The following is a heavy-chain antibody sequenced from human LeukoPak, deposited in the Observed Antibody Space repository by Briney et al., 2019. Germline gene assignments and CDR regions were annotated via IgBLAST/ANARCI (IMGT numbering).Heavy chain of an antibody. CDR1: GGSISSYY. V-gene: IGHV4-59*13. CDR3: ARVRPNSSWYGGYFDY. CDR2: IYYSGST. Sequence: SETLSLTCTVSGGSISSYYWSWIRQPPGKGLEWIGYIYYSGSTNYNPSLKSRVTISVDTSKNQFSLKLSSVTAADTAVYYCARVRPNSSWYGGYFDYWGQGTLVTVSS. J-gene: IGHJ4*02. D-gene: IGHD6-13*01.